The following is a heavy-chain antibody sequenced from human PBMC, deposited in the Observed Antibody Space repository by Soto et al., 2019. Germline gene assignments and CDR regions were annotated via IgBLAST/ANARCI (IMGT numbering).Heavy chain of an antibody. CDR3: ANGSSSSRPYYFDH. Sequence: EVQLLESGGGFVQPGGSLRLSCAASRFTFSNYAMSWVRQAPGEGLEWVSAISGSGVGTYYADSVKGRFTISRDNSKNTLSLQMNSLRAEDTAVYYCANGSSSSRPYYFDHWGQGTLVTVSS. CDR2: ISGSGVGT. V-gene: IGHV3-23*01. CDR1: RFTFSNYA. D-gene: IGHD6-6*01. J-gene: IGHJ4*02.